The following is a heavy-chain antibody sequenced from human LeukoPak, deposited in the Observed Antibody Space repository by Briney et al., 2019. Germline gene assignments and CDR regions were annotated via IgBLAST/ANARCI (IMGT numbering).Heavy chain of an antibody. Sequence: PGGSLRLSCAASGFTFSDYYMSWIRQPPGKGLEWIGEINHSGSTNYNPSLKSRVTISVDTSKNQFSLKLSSVTAADTAVYYCARGPRGSGMRWFDPWGQGTLVTVSS. CDR3: ARGPRGSGMRWFDP. V-gene: IGHV4-34*01. CDR2: INHSGST. D-gene: IGHD3-10*01. J-gene: IGHJ5*02. CDR1: GFTFSDYY.